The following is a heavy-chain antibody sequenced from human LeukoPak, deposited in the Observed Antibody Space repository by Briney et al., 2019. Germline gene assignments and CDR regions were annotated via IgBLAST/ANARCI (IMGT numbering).Heavy chain of an antibody. V-gene: IGHV3-23*01. CDR3: AKGSRKTTVTDFDC. D-gene: IGHD4-17*01. CDR1: GFTFSSYA. Sequence: GGSLRLSCAASGFTFSSYAMSWVRQAPGKGLEWVSAISGSAGSTYYADSVKGRFTISRDNSENTLYLQMNSLRAEDTAVYYCAKGSRKTTVTDFDCWGQGTLVTVSS. J-gene: IGHJ4*02. CDR2: ISGSAGST.